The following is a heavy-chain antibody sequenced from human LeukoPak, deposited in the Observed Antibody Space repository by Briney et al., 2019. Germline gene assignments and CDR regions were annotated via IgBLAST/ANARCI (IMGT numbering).Heavy chain of an antibody. CDR1: GYAFTNYV. CDR2: ISPYNGNT. V-gene: IGHV1-8*02. CDR3: ARGRGGALDY. D-gene: IGHD3-16*01. J-gene: IGHJ4*02. Sequence: ASVKVSCKASGYAFTNYVISWVRQAPGQGLEWRGWISPYNGNTDYAEKLQDRVTMTRNTSISTAYMELSSLRSEDTAVYYCARGRGGALDYWGQGTLVTVSS.